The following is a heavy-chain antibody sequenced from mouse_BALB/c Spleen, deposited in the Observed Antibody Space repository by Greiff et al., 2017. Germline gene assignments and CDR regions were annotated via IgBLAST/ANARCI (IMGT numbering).Heavy chain of an antibody. CDR3: ARGGSTARTWFAY. V-gene: IGHV5-17*02. CDR1: GFTFSSFG. CDR2: ISSGSSTI. J-gene: IGHJ3*01. Sequence: DVHLVESGGGLVQPGGSLTLSCAASGFTFSSFGMHWVRQAPEKGLEWVAYISSGSSTIYYADTVKGRFTISRDTPKNTLFLQMTSLRSEDTAMYYCARGGSTARTWFAYWGQGTLVTVSA.